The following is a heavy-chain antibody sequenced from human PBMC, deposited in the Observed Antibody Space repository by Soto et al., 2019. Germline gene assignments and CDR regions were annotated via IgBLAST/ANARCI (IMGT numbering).Heavy chain of an antibody. D-gene: IGHD1-1*01. V-gene: IGHV4-39*01. CDR3: ARLPGITTSRRDY. CDR2: IYYSGST. Sequence: PSETLSLTCSGSGGSISSPTYYWGWIRQPPGKGLEWIGSIYYSGSTYYSPSLKSRVTISVDTSKNQFSLKVSSVTAADTAVYYCARLPGITTSRRDYWGQGTLVTVSS. CDR1: GGSISSPTYY. J-gene: IGHJ4*02.